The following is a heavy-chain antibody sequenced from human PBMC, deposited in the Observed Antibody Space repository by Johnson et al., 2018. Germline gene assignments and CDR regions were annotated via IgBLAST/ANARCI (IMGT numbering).Heavy chain of an antibody. CDR2: ISSGGDT. D-gene: IGHD3-22*01. V-gene: IGHV3-66*02. CDR3: ATDSRGTRGLWG. CDR1: GITVSSNY. Sequence: VQLVQSGGSLVQPGGSLRLSCSASGITVSSNYMTWVRQAQGEGLEWVSVISSGGDTYYIDSVKGRFTISRDNSKNTVYLQMNTVRTEDTALYYCATDSRGTRGLWGWGQGTLVTVSS. J-gene: IGHJ3*01.